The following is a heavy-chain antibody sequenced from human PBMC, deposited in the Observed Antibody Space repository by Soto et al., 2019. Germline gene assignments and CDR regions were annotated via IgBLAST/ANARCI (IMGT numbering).Heavy chain of an antibody. V-gene: IGHV1-46*03. J-gene: IGHJ4*02. CDR3: ARGAYCGGDCYDY. D-gene: IGHD2-21*01. CDR2: ISPGGDRT. Sequence: QVQLVQSGAEVKKPGASVKVSCKASGNTFTRYYMHWVRQAPGQGLEWMGMISPGGDRTTYAQKLQGRVTMTRDTSTSTVYMELSSLKSEDTAVYYCARGAYCGGDCYDYWGQGTLVTVSS. CDR1: GNTFTRYY.